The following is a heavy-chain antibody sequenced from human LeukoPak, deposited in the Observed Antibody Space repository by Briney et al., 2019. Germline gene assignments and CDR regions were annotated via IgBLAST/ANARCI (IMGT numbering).Heavy chain of an antibody. J-gene: IGHJ4*02. CDR2: ISSGSTYI. CDR3: AREGPMAFDC. V-gene: IGHV3-21*01. CDR1: GSTFSIYN. Sequence: GGSLRLSCAAPGSTFSIYNINWVRQAPGKGLEWVSSISSGSTYIYYADSVKGRFTISRDNAKNSLSLQLNSLRTADTAVYYCAREGPMAFDCWGQGTLVTVSS. D-gene: IGHD5-24*01.